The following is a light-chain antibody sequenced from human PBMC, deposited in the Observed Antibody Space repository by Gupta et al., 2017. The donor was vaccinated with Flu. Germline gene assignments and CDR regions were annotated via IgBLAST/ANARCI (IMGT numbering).Light chain of an antibody. Sequence: SSLCASVGDRGIITCRASQSIRSYLHWYEQKPGKAPKLLIYAASSWQSGVPSRFSGSGCGTYFTLTISSRQPEDFASYFCPQTDSSSPITFGGGTKVDIK. CDR3: PQTDSSSPIT. CDR2: AAS. J-gene: IGKJ4*01. V-gene: IGKV1-39*01. CDR1: QSIRSY.